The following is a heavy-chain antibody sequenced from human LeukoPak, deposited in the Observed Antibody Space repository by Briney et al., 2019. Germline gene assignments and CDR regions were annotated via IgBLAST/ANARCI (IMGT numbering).Heavy chain of an antibody. D-gene: IGHD4-11*01. CDR1: GGSISSGSYY. CDR3: ARGYSNYKNWFDP. V-gene: IGHV4-61*02. CDR2: IYTSGST. Sequence: SGTLSLTCTVSGGSISSGSYYWSWIRQPAGKGLEWIGRIYTSGSTNYNPSLKSRVTISVDTSKNQFSLKLTSVTAADTAVYYCARGYSNYKNWFDPWGQGTLVTVSS. J-gene: IGHJ5*02.